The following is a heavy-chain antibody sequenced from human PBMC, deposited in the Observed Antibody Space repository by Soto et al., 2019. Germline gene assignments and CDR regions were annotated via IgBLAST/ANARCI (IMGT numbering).Heavy chain of an antibody. CDR3: ARSPFYYSYGFDV. CDR1: GGTVSSCEYF. J-gene: IGHJ6*02. V-gene: IGHV4-61*08. Sequence: SGTLSLTCAASGGTVSSCEYFWICLGQPPGGRVVWVASIYYGGSANYNPSLKSRATISVYTYKSQVSLTLPSMTAADAALYFCARSPFYYSYGFDVWGQGTAVTVSS. CDR2: IYYGGSA.